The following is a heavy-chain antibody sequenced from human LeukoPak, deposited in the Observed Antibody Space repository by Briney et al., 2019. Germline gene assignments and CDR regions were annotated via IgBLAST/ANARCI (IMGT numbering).Heavy chain of an antibody. CDR2: IRYDGSNK. Sequence: GGSLRLSCAASGFTFSSYEMNWVRQAPGKGLEWVAFIRYDGSNKYYADSVKGRFTISRDNSKNTLYLQMNSLRAEDTAVYYCAKDLVIWDIVVVPAAPVDHWGQGTLVTVSS. CDR3: AKDLVIWDIVVVPAAPVDH. V-gene: IGHV3-30*02. CDR1: GFTFSSYE. J-gene: IGHJ4*02. D-gene: IGHD2-2*01.